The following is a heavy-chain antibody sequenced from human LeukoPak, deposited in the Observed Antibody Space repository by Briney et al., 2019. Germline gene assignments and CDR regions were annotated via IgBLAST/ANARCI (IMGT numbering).Heavy chain of an antibody. J-gene: IGHJ4*02. CDR3: ARGVTSSSQEGVSHY. V-gene: IGHV4-34*01. CDR2: INHSGST. CDR1: GGSFSGYY. Sequence: KPSETLSLTCAVYGGSFSGYYWSWIRQPPGKGLEWIGEINHSGSTNYNPSLKSRVTISVDTSKNQFSLKLSSVTAADTAVYYCARGVTSSSQEGVSHYCGQGTLVTVSS. D-gene: IGHD6-13*01.